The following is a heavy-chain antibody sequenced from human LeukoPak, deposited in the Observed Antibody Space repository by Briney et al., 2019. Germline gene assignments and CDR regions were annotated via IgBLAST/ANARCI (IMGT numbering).Heavy chain of an antibody. J-gene: IGHJ4*02. D-gene: IGHD3-10*01. CDR1: GVTLSTYA. Sequence: GGSLRLSCAASGVTLSTYAMSWARQAPGKGLEWVSGISSSGSGDNTNYADSVKGRFSISRDNAKNTLYLQMSSLRAEDTAVYYCARDRGPRTGFMVREAYDYWGQGTLVTVSS. V-gene: IGHV3-23*01. CDR2: ISSSGSGDNT. CDR3: ARDRGPRTGFMVREAYDY.